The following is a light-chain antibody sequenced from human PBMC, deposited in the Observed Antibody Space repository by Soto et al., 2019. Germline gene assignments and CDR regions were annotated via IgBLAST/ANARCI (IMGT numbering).Light chain of an antibody. CDR1: QSVSSN. Sequence: EIAISLSPATLSVSPGERATLSCRASQSVSSNLAWYQQKPGQAPRLLIYGASTRATGIPARFSGSGSGTEFTLIIISLQSEDFAVYFCQLSTNWPWTFAQGAKVDI. CDR3: QLSTNWPWT. CDR2: GAS. J-gene: IGKJ1*01. V-gene: IGKV3-15*01.